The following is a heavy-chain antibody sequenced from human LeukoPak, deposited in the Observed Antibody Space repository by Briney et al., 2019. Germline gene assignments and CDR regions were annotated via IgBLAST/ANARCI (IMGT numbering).Heavy chain of an antibody. Sequence: GGSLRLSCAASGFTFSNYDIHWVRQTPGKGLEWVAVISHDGSKKFYGDSVKGRFTISRDSSKNTLSLQMTNLRPEDTALYYCGRALPQRKRWLPVDDWGQGNLVPVS. J-gene: IGHJ4*02. D-gene: IGHD5-24*01. V-gene: IGHV3-30*03. CDR1: GFTFSNYD. CDR2: ISHDGSKK. CDR3: GRALPQRKRWLPVDD.